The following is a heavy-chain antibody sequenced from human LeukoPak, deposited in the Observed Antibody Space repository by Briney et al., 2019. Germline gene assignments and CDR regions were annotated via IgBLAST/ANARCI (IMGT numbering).Heavy chain of an antibody. V-gene: IGHV1-69*13. CDR1: GGTFSSYA. CDR2: IIPIFGTA. J-gene: IGHJ4*02. D-gene: IGHD1-26*01. Sequence: VKVSCKASGGTFSSYAISWVRQAPGQGLEWMGGIIPIFGTANYAQKFQGRVTVTADESTSTAYMELSSLRSEDTAVYYCARGHSGSYHTAGFDYWGQGTLVTVSS. CDR3: ARGHSGSYHTAGFDY.